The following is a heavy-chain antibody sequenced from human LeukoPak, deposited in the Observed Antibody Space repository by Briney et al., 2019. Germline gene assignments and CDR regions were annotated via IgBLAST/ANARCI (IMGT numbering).Heavy chain of an antibody. CDR1: GGSFSGYY. CDR3: ARGPKKDTTIFGVARRAFDI. V-gene: IGHV4-34*01. D-gene: IGHD3-3*01. J-gene: IGHJ3*02. Sequence: SETLSLTCAVYGGSFSGYYWSWIRQPPGKGLEWIGEINHSGSTNYNPSLKSRVTISVDTSKNQFSLKLSSVTAADTAVYYCARGPKKDTTIFGVARRAFDIWGRGTMVTVSS. CDR2: INHSGST.